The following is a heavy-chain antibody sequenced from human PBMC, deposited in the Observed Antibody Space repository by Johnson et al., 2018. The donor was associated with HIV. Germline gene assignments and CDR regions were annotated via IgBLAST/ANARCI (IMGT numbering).Heavy chain of an antibody. CDR2: INKDGIST. J-gene: IGHJ3*02. Sequence: VQLVESGGGLVQPGGSLRLSCAASRFTVSSNYMTWVRQAPGTGLVWVSRINKDGISTSYADSVKGRFTISRDNAKKTLYLQMNSLRAEDTAVYYCARSLIAAADAFDIWGQGTMVTVSS. CDR3: ARSLIAAADAFDI. D-gene: IGHD6-13*01. V-gene: IGHV3-74*02. CDR1: RFTVSSNY.